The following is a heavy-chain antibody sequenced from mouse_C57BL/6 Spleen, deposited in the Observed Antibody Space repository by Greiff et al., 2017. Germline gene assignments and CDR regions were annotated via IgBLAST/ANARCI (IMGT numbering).Heavy chain of an antibody. Sequence: QVQLQQPGAELVKPGASVKLSCKASGYTFTSYWMHWVKQRPGQGLEWIGMIHPNSGSTNYNEKFKSKATLTVDKSSSTAYTQLSSLTSEDSAVYYCARNPLYYAMDYWGQGTSVTVSS. V-gene: IGHV1-64*01. CDR3: ARNPLYYAMDY. J-gene: IGHJ4*01. CDR1: GYTFTSYW. CDR2: IHPNSGST.